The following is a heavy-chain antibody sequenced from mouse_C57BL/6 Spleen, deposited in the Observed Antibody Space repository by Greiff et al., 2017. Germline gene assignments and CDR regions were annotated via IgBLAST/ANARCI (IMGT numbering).Heavy chain of an antibody. CDR3: ARTPYDDYDGDWYFDV. D-gene: IGHD2-4*01. J-gene: IGHJ1*03. CDR2: IHPNSGST. Sequence: VQLQQPGAELVKPGASVKLSCKASGYTFTSYWMHWVKQRPGQGLEWIGMIHPNSGSTNYNEKFKSKATLTVDKSSSTAYMQLSSLTSADSAVYYGARTPYDDYDGDWYFDVWGTGTTVTVSS. CDR1: GYTFTSYW. V-gene: IGHV1-64*01.